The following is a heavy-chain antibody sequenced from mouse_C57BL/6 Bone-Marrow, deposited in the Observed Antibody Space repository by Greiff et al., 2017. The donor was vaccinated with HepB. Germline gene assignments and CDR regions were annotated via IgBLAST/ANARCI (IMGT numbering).Heavy chain of an antibody. CDR1: GFTFSDYG. Sequence: DVMLVESGGGLVQPGGSLKLSCAASGFTFSDYGMAWVRQAPRKGPEWVAFISNLANSIYYADTVTGRFTVPRENAKNTLYLEMSSLRSEDTAMYYCARKGDYDGSSYWYFDVGGTGTTITVSS. CDR2: ISNLANSI. J-gene: IGHJ1*03. D-gene: IGHD1-1*01. CDR3: ARKGDYDGSSYWYFDV. V-gene: IGHV5-15*01.